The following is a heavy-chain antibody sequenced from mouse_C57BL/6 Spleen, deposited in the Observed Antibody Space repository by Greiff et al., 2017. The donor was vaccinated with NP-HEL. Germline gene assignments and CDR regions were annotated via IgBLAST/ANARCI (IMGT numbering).Heavy chain of an antibody. D-gene: IGHD1-1*01. J-gene: IGHJ2*01. Sequence: EVQLQQSGPELVKPGASVKIPCKASGYTFTDYYMNWVKQSHGKSLEWIGDINPNNGGTSYNQKFKGKATLTVDKSSSTAYMELRSLTSEDSAVYYCAGGRDFDYWGQGTTLTVSS. V-gene: IGHV1-26*01. CDR2: INPNNGGT. CDR1: GYTFTDYY. CDR3: AGGRDFDY.